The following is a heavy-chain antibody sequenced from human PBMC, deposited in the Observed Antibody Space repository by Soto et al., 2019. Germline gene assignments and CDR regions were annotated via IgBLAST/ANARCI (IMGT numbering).Heavy chain of an antibody. V-gene: IGHV3-30*03. CDR2: ISYDGSNK. D-gene: IGHD6-13*01. CDR3: ARLPVSSSSSYYYYGMDV. Sequence: GGSLRLSCAASGFTFSSYGMHWVRQAPGKGLEWVAVISYDGSNKYYAGSVKGRFTISRDNSKNTLYLQMNSLRAEDTAVYYCARLPVSSSSSYYYYGMDVWGQGTTVTVSS. CDR1: GFTFSSYG. J-gene: IGHJ6*02.